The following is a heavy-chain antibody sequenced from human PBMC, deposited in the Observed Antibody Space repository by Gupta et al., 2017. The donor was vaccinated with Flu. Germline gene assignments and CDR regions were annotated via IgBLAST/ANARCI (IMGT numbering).Heavy chain of an antibody. J-gene: IGHJ4*02. CDR1: YG. CDR2: IWYDGSNK. CDR3: ARAQLGISSFDY. D-gene: IGHD7-27*01. V-gene: IGHV3-33*01. Sequence: YGMHWVRQAPGKGLEWVAVIWYDGSNKYYADSVKGRFTISRDNSKKTLYLQMNSLRAEDTAVYYCARAQLGISSFDYWGQGTLVTVSS.